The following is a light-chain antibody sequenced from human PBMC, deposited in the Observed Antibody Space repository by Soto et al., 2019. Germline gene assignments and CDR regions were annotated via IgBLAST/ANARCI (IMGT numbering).Light chain of an antibody. CDR1: QSISSW. V-gene: IGKV1-5*01. J-gene: IGKJ5*01. Sequence: DIQMTQSPSTLSASVGDRVTITCRASQSISSWLAWYQQKPGKAPKLLIYDASNLESGVPSRFSGSGSGTEFTLTISSLQPEDFGTYYCLQHNSYPITFGQGTRLEI. CDR2: DAS. CDR3: LQHNSYPIT.